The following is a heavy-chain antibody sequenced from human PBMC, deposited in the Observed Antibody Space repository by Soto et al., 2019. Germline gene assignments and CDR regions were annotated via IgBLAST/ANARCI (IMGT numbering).Heavy chain of an antibody. J-gene: IGHJ3*02. V-gene: IGHV4-59*01. D-gene: IGHD3-22*01. CDR3: ARTYDGSGPNSGGYGFDI. Sequence: SETLSLTCSVSGGSISSYYWSWIRQPPGKGLEWIAYIYYSGSTSYNPSLKSRVSISLDTSKNQFSLKLSSVTAADTAVYYCARTYDGSGPNSGGYGFDIWGQGTMVTVS. CDR2: IYYSGST. CDR1: GGSISSYY.